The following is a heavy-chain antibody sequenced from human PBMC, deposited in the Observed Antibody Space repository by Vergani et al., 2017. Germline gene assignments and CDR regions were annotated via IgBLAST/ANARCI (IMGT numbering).Heavy chain of an antibody. CDR3: GXWSGGSGTHRLDN. Sequence: EVQLVESGGDLVQPGGSLRLSCAASEFTFRNYWMSWVRQPPGKGLEWVANINQDGTTIRYVDSVKGRFTISRDNAKNSLFLQMNGLRVEDTAVYYCGXWSGGSGTHRLDNWGQGTLVTVSS. D-gene: IGHD3-3*01. V-gene: IGHV3-7*01. CDR1: EFTFRNYW. J-gene: IGHJ4*02. CDR2: INQDGTTI.